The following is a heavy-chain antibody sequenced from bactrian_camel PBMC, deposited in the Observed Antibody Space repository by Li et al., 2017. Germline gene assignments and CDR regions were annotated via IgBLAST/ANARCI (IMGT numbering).Heavy chain of an antibody. CDR2: VDSDGAA. D-gene: IGHD1*01. CDR3: VADVNHLWVGNFGGTDFGY. Sequence: VQLVESGGGSVQAGGSLRLSCTVSGGDYRGYCMGWFRQAVGKEREGVVGVDSDGAATYVAPVKDRFNISRDNAKNTLYLEMNNLKPEDTAMYYCVADVNHLWVGNFGGTDFGYWGQGTQVTVS. J-gene: IGHJ6*01. CDR1: GGDYRGYC. V-gene: IGHV3S53*01.